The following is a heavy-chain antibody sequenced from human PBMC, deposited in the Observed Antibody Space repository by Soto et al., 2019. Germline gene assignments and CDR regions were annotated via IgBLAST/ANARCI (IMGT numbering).Heavy chain of an antibody. CDR2: ISAYNGNT. J-gene: IGHJ5*02. V-gene: IGHV1-18*01. CDR1: GYTFTSYG. CDR3: VRTSGYSSTDNWLDT. D-gene: IGHD6-13*01. Sequence: QVQLVQSGAEVKKPGASVKVSCKASGYTFTSYGISWVRQSPGQGLEWMGWISAYNGNTNNAQKFQGRVAVTTDTSTSPAYMELMNLRSDDTAVYYCVRTSGYSSTDNWLDTWGQGTLVAVSS.